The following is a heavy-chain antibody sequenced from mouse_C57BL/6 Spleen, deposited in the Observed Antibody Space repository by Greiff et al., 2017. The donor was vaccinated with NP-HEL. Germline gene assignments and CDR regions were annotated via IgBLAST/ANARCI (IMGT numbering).Heavy chain of an antibody. Sequence: EVKLVESGGGLVKPGGSLKLSCAASGFTFSDYGMHWVRQAPEKGLEWVAYISSGSSTIYYADTVKGRFTISRDNAKNTLFLQMTSLRSEDTAMYYCASTVVDWYFDVWGTGTTVTVSS. J-gene: IGHJ1*03. CDR2: ISSGSSTI. CDR3: ASTVVDWYFDV. CDR1: GFTFSDYG. V-gene: IGHV5-17*01. D-gene: IGHD1-1*01.